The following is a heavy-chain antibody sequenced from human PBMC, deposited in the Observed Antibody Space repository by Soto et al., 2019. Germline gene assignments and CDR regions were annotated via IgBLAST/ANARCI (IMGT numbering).Heavy chain of an antibody. CDR2: ISYDGSNK. Sequence: GGSLRLSCAASGFTFSSYGMHWVRQAPGKGLEWVAVISYDGSNKYYADSVKGRFTISRDNSKNTLYLQMNSLRAEDTAVYYCAKDVVVGATTGLGDYYYYYGMHVWGQGPKITVYS. CDR3: AKDVVVGATTGLGDYYYYYGMHV. CDR1: GFTFSSYG. V-gene: IGHV3-30*18. J-gene: IGHJ6*02. D-gene: IGHD1-26*01.